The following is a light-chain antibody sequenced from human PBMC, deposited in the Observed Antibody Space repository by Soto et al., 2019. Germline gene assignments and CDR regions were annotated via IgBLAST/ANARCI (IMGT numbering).Light chain of an antibody. CDR1: QRISGY. CDR3: QQRSNLPWT. CDR2: DAS. J-gene: IGKJ1*01. Sequence: IGLTQSPPTLSLSPGERTNLSFRASQRISGYLAWYQQKPGQAPRLLIYDASNRATGIPVRFSGSGSGADYTLTISSLEPEDFAVYYCQQRSNLPWTFGQGTKVDIK. V-gene: IGKV3-11*01.